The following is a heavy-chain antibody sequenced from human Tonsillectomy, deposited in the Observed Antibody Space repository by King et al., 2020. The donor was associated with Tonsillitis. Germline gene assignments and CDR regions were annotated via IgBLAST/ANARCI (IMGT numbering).Heavy chain of an antibody. CDR1: GFTFSSYS. D-gene: IGHD3-9*01. J-gene: IGHJ4*02. V-gene: IGHV3-21*01. CDR3: ARAGEVLRYFDWLFPFDY. CDR2: ISSSSSYI. Sequence: VQLVESGGGLVKPGGSLRLSCAASGFTFSSYSMNWVRQAPGKGLEWVSSISSSSSYIYYADSVKGRFTISRDNAKNSLYLQMNSLRAEDTAVYYCARAGEVLRYFDWLFPFDYWGQGTLVPVSS.